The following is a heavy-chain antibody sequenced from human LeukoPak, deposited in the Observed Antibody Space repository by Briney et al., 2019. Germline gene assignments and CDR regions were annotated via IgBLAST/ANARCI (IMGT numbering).Heavy chain of an antibody. D-gene: IGHD2-2*01. CDR1: GFTFSSYG. V-gene: IGHV3-30*02. J-gene: IGHJ4*02. Sequence: GGSLRLSCAASGFTFSSYGMHWVRQTPGKGLEWVAFIRYDGSNKYYADSVKGRFTISRDNSKNTLYLQMNSLRAEDTAVYYCAKALISSTSVGYWGQGTLVTVSS. CDR3: AKALISSTSVGY. CDR2: IRYDGSNK.